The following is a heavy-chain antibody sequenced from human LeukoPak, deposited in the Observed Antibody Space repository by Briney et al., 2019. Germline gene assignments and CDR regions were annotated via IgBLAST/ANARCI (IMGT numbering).Heavy chain of an antibody. CDR3: ARGPALLLWFGVGARVYYMDV. CDR1: GYTFTGYY. D-gene: IGHD3-10*01. J-gene: IGHJ6*03. V-gene: IGHV1-2*02. Sequence: ASVKVSCKASGYTFTGYYMHWVRQAPGQGLEWMGWINPNSGGTNYAQKFQGRVTMTRNTSISTAYMELSSLRSEDTAVYYCARGPALLLWFGVGARVYYMDVWGKGTTVTISS. CDR2: INPNSGGT.